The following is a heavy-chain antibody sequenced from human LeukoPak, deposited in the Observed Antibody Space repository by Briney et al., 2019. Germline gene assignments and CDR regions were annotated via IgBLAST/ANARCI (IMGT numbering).Heavy chain of an antibody. CDR2: IYTRVSS. CDR3: ARDLRHAEFDY. J-gene: IGHJ4*02. V-gene: IGHV4-4*07. CDR1: GASISSYF. Sequence: SETLSLTCTVSGASISSYFWSWIRQPAGKGLEWIGRIYTRVSSNYNPSLKSRVTISLDKSKNQFSLELSSVTAADTAVYYCARDLRHAEFDYWGQGTLVPVSS.